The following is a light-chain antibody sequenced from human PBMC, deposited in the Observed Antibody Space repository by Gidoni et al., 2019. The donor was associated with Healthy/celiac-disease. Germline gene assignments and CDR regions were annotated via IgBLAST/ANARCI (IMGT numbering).Light chain of an antibody. Sequence: QSVLTQPPSVSAAPGQKVTISCSGSSSHIGNNYVSWYQQLPGTAPKLLIYENNKRPSGIPDRFSGSKSGTSATLGITGLQTGDEADYYCGTWDSSLSAGVFGGGTKLTGL. V-gene: IGLV1-51*02. CDR3: GTWDSSLSAGV. J-gene: IGLJ3*02. CDR1: SSHIGNNY. CDR2: ENN.